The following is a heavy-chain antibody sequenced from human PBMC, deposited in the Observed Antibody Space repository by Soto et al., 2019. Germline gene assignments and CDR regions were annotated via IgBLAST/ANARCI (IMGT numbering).Heavy chain of an antibody. CDR3: ARGYDILTGPLDY. V-gene: IGHV4-39*01. CDR2: IYYSGST. D-gene: IGHD3-9*01. Sequence: SETLSLTCTVSGGPITSSSFYWGWIRQPPGKGLEWIGIIYYSGSTYYNPSLKSRVTISVDTSKSQFSLNLNSVTAADTAVYYCARGYDILTGPLDYWGPGTLVTVSS. CDR1: GGPITSSSFY. J-gene: IGHJ4*02.